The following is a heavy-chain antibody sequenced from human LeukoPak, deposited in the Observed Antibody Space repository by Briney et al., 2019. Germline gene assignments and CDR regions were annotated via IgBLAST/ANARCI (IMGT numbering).Heavy chain of an antibody. CDR2: ISAYNGNT. CDR3: ARDSYDISTGYDYYGMDV. D-gene: IGHD3-9*01. J-gene: IGHJ6*02. V-gene: IGHV1-18*01. Sequence: GASVKVSCKASGYTFTSYGISWVRQAPGQGLEWMGWISAYNGNTNYAQKLQGRVTMTTDTSTSTAYMELRSLRSDDTAVYYCARDSYDISTGYDYYGMDVWGQGTTVTASS. CDR1: GYTFTSYG.